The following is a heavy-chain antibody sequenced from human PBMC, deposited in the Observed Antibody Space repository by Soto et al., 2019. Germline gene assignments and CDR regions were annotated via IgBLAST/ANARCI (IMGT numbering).Heavy chain of an antibody. CDR2: ISGSGGST. Sequence: PGGSLRLSCAASGFTFSSYAMSWVRQAPGKGLEWVSAISGSGGSTYYADSVKGRFTISRDNSKNTLYLQMNSLRAEDTAVYYCAKDPYTTRYQLLYYFDYWRQGTLVTVSS. V-gene: IGHV3-23*01. D-gene: IGHD2-2*01. CDR3: AKDPYTTRYQLLYYFDY. J-gene: IGHJ4*02. CDR1: GFTFSSYA.